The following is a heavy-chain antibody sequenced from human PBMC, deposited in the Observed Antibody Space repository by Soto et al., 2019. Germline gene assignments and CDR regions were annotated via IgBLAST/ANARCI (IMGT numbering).Heavy chain of an antibody. CDR1: GGSISSGGYY. J-gene: IGHJ4*02. D-gene: IGHD6-13*01. V-gene: IGHV4-31*03. CDR3: ARCYSSSWYYFDY. CDR2: IYYSGST. Sequence: PSETLSLTCTVSGGSISSGGYYWSWIRQHPGKGLEWIGYIYYSGSTYYNPSLKSRVTISVDTSKNQFSLKLSSVTAADTAVYYCARCYSSSWYYFDYWGQANLVTVSS.